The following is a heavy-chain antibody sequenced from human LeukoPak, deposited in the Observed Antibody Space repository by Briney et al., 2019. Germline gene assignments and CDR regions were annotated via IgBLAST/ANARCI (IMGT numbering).Heavy chain of an antibody. D-gene: IGHD6-13*01. V-gene: IGHV3-30*18. Sequence: AGGSLRLSCAASGINISSYGMHWVRQAPGKGLEWVAVISYDGSNRYYADSVKGRFTISRDNSKNTLYLQMNSLRAEDTAVYYCAKGRNRGYSSSWYDYWGQGTLVTVSS. CDR3: AKGRNRGYSSSWYDY. J-gene: IGHJ4*02. CDR1: GINISSYG. CDR2: ISYDGSNR.